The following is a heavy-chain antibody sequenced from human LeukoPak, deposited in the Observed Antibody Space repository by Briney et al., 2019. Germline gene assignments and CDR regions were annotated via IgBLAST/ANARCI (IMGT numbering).Heavy chain of an antibody. CDR1: GFTFSRYG. Sequence: PGGSLRLSCAASGFTFSRYGMHWVRQAPGKGLEWVAVIWYDGSNKYYADSVKGRFTISRDNSKNTLYLQMNSLRAEDTAVYYCARGFDDYSNYETLFHFDYWGQGTLVTVSS. J-gene: IGHJ4*02. CDR3: ARGFDDYSNYETLFHFDY. V-gene: IGHV3-33*01. D-gene: IGHD4-11*01. CDR2: IWYDGSNK.